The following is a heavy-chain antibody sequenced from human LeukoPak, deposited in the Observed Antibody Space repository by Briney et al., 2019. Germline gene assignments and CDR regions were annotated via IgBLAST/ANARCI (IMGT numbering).Heavy chain of an antibody. V-gene: IGHV4-34*01. CDR2: INHSGST. CDR3: ARGGGSSGYYTDY. J-gene: IGHJ4*02. D-gene: IGHD3-22*01. CDR1: GGFFSGYY. Sequence: SETLSLTCAVYGGFFSGYYWSWIRQPPGKGLEWIGEINHSGSTNYNPSLKSRVTISVDTSKNQFSLKLSSVTAADTAVYYCARGGGSSGYYTDYWGQGTLVTVSS.